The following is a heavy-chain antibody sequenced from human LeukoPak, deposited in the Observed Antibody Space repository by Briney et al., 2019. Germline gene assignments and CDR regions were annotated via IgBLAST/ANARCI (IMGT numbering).Heavy chain of an antibody. V-gene: IGHV3-66*01. CDR1: GFTVSSNY. CDR2: IYSGGST. CDR3: ARDRSYGSGSYLY. Sequence: GGSLRLSCAASGFTVSSNYMSWVRQAPGKGLEWVSVIYSGGSTYYADSVKGRFTISRDNSKNTLYLQMNSLRAEDTAVYYCARDRSYGSGSYLYWGQGTLVTVSS. D-gene: IGHD3-10*01. J-gene: IGHJ4*02.